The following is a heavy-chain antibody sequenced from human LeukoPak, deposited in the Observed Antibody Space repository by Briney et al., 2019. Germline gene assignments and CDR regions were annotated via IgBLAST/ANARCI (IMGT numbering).Heavy chain of an antibody. CDR3: ASLVGATPSSFDY. Sequence: GGSLRLSCAASGFTFSSYSMNWVRQAPGKGLEWVSSISSSSSYIYYADSVKGRFTISRDNAKNSLYLQMNSLRAEDTAVYYCASLVGATPSSFDYWGQGTLVTVSP. D-gene: IGHD1-26*01. J-gene: IGHJ4*02. V-gene: IGHV3-21*01. CDR1: GFTFSSYS. CDR2: ISSSSSYI.